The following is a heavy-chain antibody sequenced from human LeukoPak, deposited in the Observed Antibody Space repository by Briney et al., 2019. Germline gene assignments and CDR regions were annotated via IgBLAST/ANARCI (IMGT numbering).Heavy chain of an antibody. CDR2: IIPIFGTA. CDR1: GGTCSSYA. V-gene: IGHV1-69*05. J-gene: IGHJ4*02. D-gene: IGHD4/OR15-4a*01. CDR3: ASNYGGDSDY. Sequence: SVKVSCKASGGTCSSYAISWVRQAPGQGLEWMGGIIPIFGTANYAQKFQGRVTSTTDESTSTAYMELSSLRSEDTAVYYCASNYGGDSDYWGQGTLVTVSS.